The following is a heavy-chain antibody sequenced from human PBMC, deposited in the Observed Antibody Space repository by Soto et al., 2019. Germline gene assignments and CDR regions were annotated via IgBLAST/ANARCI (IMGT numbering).Heavy chain of an antibody. D-gene: IGHD5-12*01. V-gene: IGHV4-39*01. CDR1: GGSISSSSYY. J-gene: IGHJ4*02. CDR3: AGGEDIVATIRSGIFDY. Sequence: QLQLQESGPGLGKPSETLSLTGTVSGGSISSSSYYWSWIRQPPAKGLEWIGSIYYSGSTYYNPSLKSRVTISVDTSKNQFSLKLSSVTAADTAVYYCAGGEDIVATIRSGIFDYWGQGTLVTVSS. CDR2: IYYSGST.